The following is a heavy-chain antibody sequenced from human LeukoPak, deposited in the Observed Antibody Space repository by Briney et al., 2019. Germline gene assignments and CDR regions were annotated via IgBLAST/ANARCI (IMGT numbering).Heavy chain of an antibody. CDR1: GDSMTSSNHY. Sequence: SETLSLTCTVSGDSMTSSNHYWVWSGQPPGKGLEWIGSIYYGGSTYYNPSLKSRVTISQDTSKNQFSLKVNTVTAADTAVYHCARRSHCTGDSCYPVWGQGTTVTVSS. CDR2: IYYGGST. J-gene: IGHJ6*02. D-gene: IGHD2-15*01. CDR3: ARRSHCTGDSCYPV. V-gene: IGHV4-39*01.